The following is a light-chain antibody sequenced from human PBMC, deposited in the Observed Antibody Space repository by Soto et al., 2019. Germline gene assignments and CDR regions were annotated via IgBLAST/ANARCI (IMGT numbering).Light chain of an antibody. CDR2: AAS. CDR3: QQSYSDTWT. Sequence: DIQMTQSPSSLSASVGDRVTITCRASQSISSYLNWYLQTQGKAPKLLIYAASSLQSGVPSRFSSSGSETDFTLTISSLQPEDFATYSCQQSYSDTWTFGQGTKVDIK. V-gene: IGKV1-39*01. CDR1: QSISSY. J-gene: IGKJ1*01.